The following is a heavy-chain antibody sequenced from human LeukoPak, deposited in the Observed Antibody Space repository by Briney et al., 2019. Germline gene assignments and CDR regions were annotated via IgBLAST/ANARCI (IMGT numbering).Heavy chain of an antibody. Sequence: PSETLSLTCTVSGGSISSSSYYWGWIRQPPGKGLEWIGSIYYSGSTYYNPSLKSRVTISVDTSKNQFSLKLSSVTAADTAVYYCARRGRGSSSGVGYFDYWGQGTLVTVSS. J-gene: IGHJ4*02. V-gene: IGHV4-39*01. D-gene: IGHD6-6*01. CDR2: IYYSGST. CDR1: GGSISSSSYY. CDR3: ARRGRGSSSGVGYFDY.